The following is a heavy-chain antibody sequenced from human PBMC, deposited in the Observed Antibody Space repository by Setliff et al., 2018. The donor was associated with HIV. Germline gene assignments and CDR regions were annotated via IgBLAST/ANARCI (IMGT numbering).Heavy chain of an antibody. D-gene: IGHD1-7*01. J-gene: IGHJ4*02. Sequence: SETLSLTCAVYGTSFSDYYWTWIRQPPGKGLEWIGEVNHSGTTNYNTSLKSRVTISGDTSKKQFSLKLSSVTAADTAVYYCARSAWNYPFDFWGQGTLVTVSS. CDR2: VNHSGTT. CDR3: ARSAWNYPFDF. V-gene: IGHV4-34*01. CDR1: GTSFSDYY.